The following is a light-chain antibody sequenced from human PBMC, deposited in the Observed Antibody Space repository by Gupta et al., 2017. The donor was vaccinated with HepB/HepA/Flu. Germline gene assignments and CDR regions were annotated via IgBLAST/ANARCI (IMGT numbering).Light chain of an antibody. CDR3: SSYTSSSSTLEV. Sequence: QSALTQPASVSGSPGQSITISCTGISSDVGGYNSVSWYQQHPGKAPKLIIFDVSNRPSGVSNRFSGSKSGNTASLSISGLQAEDEADYYCSSYTSSSSTLEVFGTGTRVTVL. CDR1: SSDVGGYNS. CDR2: DVS. V-gene: IGLV2-14*01. J-gene: IGLJ1*01.